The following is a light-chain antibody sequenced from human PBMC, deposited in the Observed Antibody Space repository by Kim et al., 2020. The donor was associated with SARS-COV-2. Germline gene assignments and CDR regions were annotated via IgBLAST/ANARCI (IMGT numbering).Light chain of an antibody. V-gene: IGKV1-33*01. CDR1: QDIRNY. Sequence: DIQMTQSPSSLSASVGDRVTITCQASQDIRNYLNRYQQKPGKAPKLLIYDTSTLEGGVPSRFSGSGYGTAFTFIITGLQPEDIATYYCQQYENLPLTFGGGTKVEIK. CDR3: QQYENLPLT. J-gene: IGKJ4*01. CDR2: DTS.